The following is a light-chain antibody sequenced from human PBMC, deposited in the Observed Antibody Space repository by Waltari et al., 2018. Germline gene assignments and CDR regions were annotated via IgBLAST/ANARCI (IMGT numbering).Light chain of an antibody. CDR3: QHYLKLPVT. Sequence: EIVLTQSPGTLSLSLGERANVSCRASQSVSRAVAWYQQKPGQAPRLLIYGASTRATGIPDRFSGSGSGTDFSLTISRLEPDDFAVYYCQHYLKLPVTFGQGTTVEI. V-gene: IGKV3-20*01. CDR1: QSVSRA. J-gene: IGKJ1*01. CDR2: GAS.